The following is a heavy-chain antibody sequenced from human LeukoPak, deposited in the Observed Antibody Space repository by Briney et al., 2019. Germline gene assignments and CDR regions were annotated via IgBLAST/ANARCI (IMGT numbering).Heavy chain of an antibody. V-gene: IGHV3-23*01. CDR3: ASTITGGVY. CDR1: GFTFSSYA. Sequence: GGSLRLSCAASGFTFSSYAMNWVRQAPGKGLEWVSFISGSSATTYYADSVKGRFTISRDNSKNTLFLQMNSLGAEDTAVYYCASTITGGVYWGQGTLVTVSS. CDR2: ISGSSATT. J-gene: IGHJ4*02. D-gene: IGHD1-14*01.